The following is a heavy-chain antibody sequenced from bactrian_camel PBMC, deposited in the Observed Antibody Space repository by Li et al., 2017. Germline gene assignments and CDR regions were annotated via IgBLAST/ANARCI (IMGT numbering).Heavy chain of an antibody. CDR3: ARYVTLATIGLGY. CDR2: IDSDGST. V-gene: IGHV3S42*01. Sequence: VQLVESGGDLVQPGGSLRLSCIVSGFTFSSSAVNWVRQAPGKEREGVAYIDSDGSTSYADSVKGRFTISRDNAKNTLSLQLNSLKTEDTAMYYCARYVTLATIGLGYWGQGTQVTVS. J-gene: IGHJ6*01. CDR1: GFTFSSSA. D-gene: IGHD4*01.